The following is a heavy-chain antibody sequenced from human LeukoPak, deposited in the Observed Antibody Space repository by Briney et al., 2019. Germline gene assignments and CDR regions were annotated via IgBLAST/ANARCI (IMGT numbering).Heavy chain of an antibody. D-gene: IGHD6-13*01. CDR1: GGSFSGYY. CDR2: INHSGST. V-gene: IGHV4-34*01. Sequence: SETLSLTRAVYGGSFSGYYWSWIRQPPGKGLEWIGEINHSGSTNYNPSLKSRVTISVDTSKNQFSLKLSSVTAADTAVYYCARVHPDSSSWLLDPLYYYYYMDVWGKGTTVTISS. CDR3: ARVHPDSSSWLLDPLYYYYYMDV. J-gene: IGHJ6*03.